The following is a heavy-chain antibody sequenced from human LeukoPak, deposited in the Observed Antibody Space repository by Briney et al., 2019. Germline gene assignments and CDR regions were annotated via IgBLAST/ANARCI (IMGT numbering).Heavy chain of an antibody. CDR1: RGSVSHYY. Sequence: SETLSLTCSVSRGSVSHYYWTWIRHPPGKGLEWIGYIYSSGTTNYNPSLKSRVTMSVDTSKNQFSLKLSSVTAADTAVYYCARDRAYSSGWYVPYYWGQGTLVTVSS. V-gene: IGHV4-59*02. CDR2: IYSSGTT. CDR3: ARDRAYSSGWYVPYY. D-gene: IGHD6-19*01. J-gene: IGHJ4*02.